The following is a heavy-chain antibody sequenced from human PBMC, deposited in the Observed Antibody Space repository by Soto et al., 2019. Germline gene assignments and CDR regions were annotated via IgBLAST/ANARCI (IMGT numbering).Heavy chain of an antibody. V-gene: IGHV1-2*04. Sequence: GASVKVSCKASGYTFTGYYMHWVRQAPGQGLEWMGWINPNSGGTNYAQKFQGWVTMTRDTSISTAYMELSRLRSDDTAVYYCAREYCTNGVCSNWFDPWGQGTLVTVSS. CDR3: AREYCTNGVCSNWFDP. CDR1: GYTFTGYY. CDR2: INPNSGGT. D-gene: IGHD2-8*01. J-gene: IGHJ5*02.